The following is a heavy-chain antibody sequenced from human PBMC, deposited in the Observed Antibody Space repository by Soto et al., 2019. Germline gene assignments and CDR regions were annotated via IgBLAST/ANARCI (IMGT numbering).Heavy chain of an antibody. D-gene: IGHD3-22*01. J-gene: IGHJ4*02. V-gene: IGHV3-23*01. CDR3: AKEQSRITMIVVVRYDY. CDR2: ISGSGGST. Sequence: SLRLSCAASGFTFSSYAMSWVRQAPGKGLEWVSAISGSGGSTYYADSVKGRFTISRDNSKNTLYLQMNSLRAEDTAVYYCAKEQSRITMIVVVRYDYWGQGTLVTVSS. CDR1: GFTFSSYA.